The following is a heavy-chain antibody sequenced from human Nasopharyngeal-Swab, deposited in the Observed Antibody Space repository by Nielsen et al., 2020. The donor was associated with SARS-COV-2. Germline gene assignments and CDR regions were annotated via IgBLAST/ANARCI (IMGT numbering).Heavy chain of an antibody. J-gene: IGHJ6*01. CDR3: AMGGYQLLLRNYYYGMDV. Sequence: SETLSLTCAVHVGSFSGYYWSWVRQPPGKGLEWIGEVDHTGRTNNNPSLQSRVTMSVDTSKNQFSLTLSSVTAADTAVYYCAMGGYQLLLRNYYYGMDVWSQGTTVTVSS. CDR1: VGSFSGYY. D-gene: IGHD2-15*01. V-gene: IGHV4-34*01. CDR2: VDHTGRT.